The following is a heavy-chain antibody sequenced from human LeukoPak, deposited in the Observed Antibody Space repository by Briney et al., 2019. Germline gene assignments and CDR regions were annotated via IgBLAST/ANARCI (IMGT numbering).Heavy chain of an antibody. J-gene: IGHJ6*03. D-gene: IGHD4-17*01. CDR1: GYTFTGYY. CDR2: INPNSGGT. V-gene: IGHV1-2*06. CDR3: ARDYGDYYYMDV. Sequence: GASVKVSCKASGYTFTGYYMHWVRQAPGQGLEWMGRINPNSGGTNYAQKFQGRVTMTRDTSISTAYMELSRLRSDDTAVYYCARDYGDYYYMDVWGKGTTVTVSS.